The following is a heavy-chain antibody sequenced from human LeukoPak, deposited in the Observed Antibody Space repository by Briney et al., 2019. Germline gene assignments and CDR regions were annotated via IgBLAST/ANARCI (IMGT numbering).Heavy chain of an antibody. CDR3: AKHYYDSVEYFQH. Sequence: QSGGSLRLSCAASGFTFSSYGMHWVRQAPGKGLEWVAFIRYDGSNKYYADSVKGRFTISRDNSKNTLYLQMNSLRAEDTAVYYCAKHYYDSVEYFQHWGQGTLVTVSS. J-gene: IGHJ1*01. D-gene: IGHD3-22*01. CDR1: GFTFSSYG. V-gene: IGHV3-30*02. CDR2: IRYDGSNK.